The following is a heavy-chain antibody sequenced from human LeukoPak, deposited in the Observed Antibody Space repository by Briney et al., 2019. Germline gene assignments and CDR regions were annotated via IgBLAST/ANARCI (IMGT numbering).Heavy chain of an antibody. Sequence: SVKVSCKASGDTFIPYTFSWVRHAPGQGLEWIGRIIPSLDVANYAHKFQGRVTLSVDRDTATTYMEVTSLRSEDTAIYYCARDHCSPGTCLGGHWGQGTLVTVSS. J-gene: IGHJ4*02. D-gene: IGHD2-15*01. CDR2: IIPSLDVA. CDR3: ARDHCSPGTCLGGH. V-gene: IGHV1-69*04. CDR1: GDTFIPYT.